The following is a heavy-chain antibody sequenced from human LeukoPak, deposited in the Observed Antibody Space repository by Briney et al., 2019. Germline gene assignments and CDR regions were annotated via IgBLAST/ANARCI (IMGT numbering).Heavy chain of an antibody. CDR3: ARLSSWAKFDD. D-gene: IGHD6-13*01. J-gene: IGHJ4*02. V-gene: IGHV4-39*01. CDR1: GGSISSSSYY. CDR2: IYYSGST. Sequence: SETLSLTCTVSGGSISSSSYYWGWIRQPPGKGLEWIGSIYYSGSTYYNPFLKSRVTISVDTSKNQFSLKLSSVTAADTAVYYCARLSSWAKFDDWGQGTLVTVSS.